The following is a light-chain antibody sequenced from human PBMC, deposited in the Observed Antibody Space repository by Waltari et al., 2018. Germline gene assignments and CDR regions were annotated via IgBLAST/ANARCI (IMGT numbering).Light chain of an antibody. J-gene: IGKJ1*01. V-gene: IGKV1-5*03. Sequence: DIQMTQSPSTLSASLGDRATITCRASQSISSWLAWYQQKPGKAPKLLIYKASSLESGVPSRFSGSGSGTEFTLTISSLQPDDFATYYCQQYNSYSWTFGQGTKVEIK. CDR3: QQYNSYSWT. CDR2: KAS. CDR1: QSISSW.